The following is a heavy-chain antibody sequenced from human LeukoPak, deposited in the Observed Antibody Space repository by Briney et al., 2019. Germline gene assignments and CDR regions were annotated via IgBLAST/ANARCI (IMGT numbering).Heavy chain of an antibody. D-gene: IGHD2-21*02. CDR1: GGTFISYA. CDR3: ALAVVTATTLRYFDL. J-gene: IGHJ2*01. V-gene: IGHV1-69*04. CDR2: IIPIFGIA. Sequence: SVKVSCEASGGTFISYAISWVRRAPGQGLEWMGRIIPIFGIANYAQKFQGRVTITADKSTSTAYMELSSLRSEDTAVYYCALAVVTATTLRYFDLWGRGTLVTVSS.